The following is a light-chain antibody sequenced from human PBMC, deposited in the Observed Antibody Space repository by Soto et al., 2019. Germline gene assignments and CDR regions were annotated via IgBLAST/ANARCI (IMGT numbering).Light chain of an antibody. Sequence: EVVLTQSPGALSLSPGERATLSCRASHSVDSSYFAWYQQRPGQAPRLLIYETSSRATGIPDRFSGSGSGTDLSRTAGRLETDDFEVDFCQQYGSYPLTIGGGTKVESK. V-gene: IGKV3-20*01. CDR2: ETS. CDR1: HSVDSSY. CDR3: QQYGSYPLT. J-gene: IGKJ4*01.